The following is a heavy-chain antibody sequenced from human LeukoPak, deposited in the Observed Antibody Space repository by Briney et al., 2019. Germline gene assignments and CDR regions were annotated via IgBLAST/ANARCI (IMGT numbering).Heavy chain of an antibody. CDR1: GFTLSSYG. CDR2: IVGRGGST. J-gene: IGHJ4*02. V-gene: IGHV3-23*01. D-gene: IGHD4-17*01. CDR3: ARIGRLTTVTSDF. Sequence: GGSLRLSCAASGFTLSSYGMSWVRQAPGKGLEWVSAIVGRGGSTSYADFVKGRFTISRDNSKNTLYLQMNSLRAEDTALYYCARIGRLTTVTSDFWGQGTLVTVSS.